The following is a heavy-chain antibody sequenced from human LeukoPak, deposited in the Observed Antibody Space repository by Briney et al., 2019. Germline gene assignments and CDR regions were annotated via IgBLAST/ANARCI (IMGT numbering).Heavy chain of an antibody. CDR1: GGSISSYY. D-gene: IGHD2-2*01. CDR3: ARVTPVCSSTSCPNWFDP. CDR2: IYYSGST. J-gene: IGHJ5*02. Sequence: PSETLSLTCTVSGGSISSYYWSWIRQPPGKGLEWIGYIYYSGSTNYNPSLKSRVTISVDTSKNQFSLKLSSVTAADTAVYYCARVTPVCSSTSCPNWFDPWGQGTLVTVSS. V-gene: IGHV4-59*08.